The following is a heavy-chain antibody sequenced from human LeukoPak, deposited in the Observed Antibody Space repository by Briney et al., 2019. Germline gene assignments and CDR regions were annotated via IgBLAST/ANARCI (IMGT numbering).Heavy chain of an antibody. CDR3: ARVRSGGVQFDY. D-gene: IGHD3-16*01. CDR1: GYTFTGYY. CDR2: INPNSGGT. V-gene: IGHV1-2*02. Sequence: ASVKVSCKASGYTFTGYYMHWVRQAPGQGLEWMGWINPNSGGTNYAQKFQGRVTTTRDTSISTAYMELSRLRSDDTAVYYCARVRSGGVQFDYWGQGTLVTVSS. J-gene: IGHJ4*02.